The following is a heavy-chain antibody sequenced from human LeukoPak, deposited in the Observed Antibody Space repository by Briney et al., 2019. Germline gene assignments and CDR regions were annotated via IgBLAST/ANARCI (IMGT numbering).Heavy chain of an antibody. CDR3: ARSASGPLDY. CDR1: GFTFTDYN. CDR2: ISSNDVYI. Sequence: KAGGSLRLSCAASGFTFTDYNLNWVRQAPGKGLEWVSSISSNDVYIYYADSVQGRFTVSRDNARNSLYLQMNSLRVDDTAVYYCARSASGPLDYWGQGTLVTVSS. J-gene: IGHJ4*02. D-gene: IGHD2-8*02. V-gene: IGHV3-21*06.